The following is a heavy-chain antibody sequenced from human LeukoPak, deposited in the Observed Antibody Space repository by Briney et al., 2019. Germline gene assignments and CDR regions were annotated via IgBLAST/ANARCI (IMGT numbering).Heavy chain of an antibody. J-gene: IGHJ4*02. D-gene: IGHD1-26*01. CDR2: IRSDGYHT. CDR1: GFIFDTHD. V-gene: IGHV3-30*02. CDR3: AKPSGSGVDY. Sequence: GGSLRLSCGASGFIFDTHDMHWVRQAPGKGLEWVAFIRSDGYHTYYADSVKGRFTTTRDNSKNTLYLQMNSLRLEDMALYYCAKPSGSGVDYWGRGTRVTVSS.